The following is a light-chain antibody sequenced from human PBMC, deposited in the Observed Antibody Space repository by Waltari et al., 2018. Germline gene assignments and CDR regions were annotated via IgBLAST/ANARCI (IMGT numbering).Light chain of an antibody. J-gene: IGKJ2*01. CDR3: QQYKTYWS. CDR2: KAS. V-gene: IGKV1-5*03. Sequence: DIKMTQSPSTMSASVGDRVSITCRASQSINNWLAWYQHKPGKAPNLLIYKASSLESGVPSRFSGSGFGTEFTLTISSLQPDDVATYYCQQYKTYWSFGQGTKLEIK. CDR1: QSINNW.